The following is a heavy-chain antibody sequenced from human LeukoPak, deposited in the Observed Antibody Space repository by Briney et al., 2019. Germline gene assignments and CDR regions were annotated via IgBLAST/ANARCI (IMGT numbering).Heavy chain of an antibody. CDR3: AELGITMIGGV. CDR2: ISSSGSTI. Sequence: GGSLRLSCAASGFTFSSYELNWVRQAPGKGLEWVSYISSSGSTIYYADSVKGRFTISRDNAKNLLYLQMNSLRAEDTAVYYCAELGITMIGGVWGKGTTVTISS. D-gene: IGHD3-10*02. V-gene: IGHV3-48*03. CDR1: GFTFSSYE. J-gene: IGHJ6*04.